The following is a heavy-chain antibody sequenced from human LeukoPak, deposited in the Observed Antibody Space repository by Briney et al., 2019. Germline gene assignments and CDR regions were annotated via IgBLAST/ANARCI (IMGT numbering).Heavy chain of an antibody. CDR1: GFTFKRYG. Sequence: GGSLRLSCAASGFTFKRYGMHWVRQAPGKGLEWVAVIWYDGSNENYADSVKGRFTISRDNSKSILYLQINSLRVEDTAVYYCARGAITGGYYFDYWGQGALVTVSS. CDR2: IWYDGSNE. CDR3: ARGAITGGYYFDY. J-gene: IGHJ4*02. V-gene: IGHV3-33*01. D-gene: IGHD3-16*01.